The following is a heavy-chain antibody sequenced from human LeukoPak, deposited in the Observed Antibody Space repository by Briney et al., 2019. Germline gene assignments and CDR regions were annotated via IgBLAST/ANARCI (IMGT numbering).Heavy chain of an antibody. CDR2: INAGSGNT. CDR1: GYTFTNYA. D-gene: IGHD2-15*01. CDR3: ARGQLYCSGGSCYSGHIDY. J-gene: IGHJ4*02. Sequence: ASVKVSCKASGYTFTNYAMYWVRQAPGQRLEWMGWINAGSGNTKYSQKFQGRVTITRDTSASTAYMELSNLRSEDTAVYYCARGQLYCSGGSCYSGHIDYWGQGTLVTVSS. V-gene: IGHV1-3*01.